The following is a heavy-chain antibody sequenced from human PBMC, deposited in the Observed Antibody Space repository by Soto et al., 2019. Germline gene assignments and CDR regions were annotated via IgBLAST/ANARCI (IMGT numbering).Heavy chain of an antibody. CDR3: ARGGGNEREYYYYYMDV. CDR2: INPNSGGT. V-gene: IGHV1-2*04. D-gene: IGHD2-15*01. CDR1: GYTFTGYY. J-gene: IGHJ6*03. Sequence: ASVKVSCKASGYTFTGYYMHWVRQAPGQGLEWMGWINPNSGGTNYAQKFQGWVTMTRDTSISTAYMELSRLRSDDTAVYYCARGGGNEREYYYYYMDVWSKGTTVTVSS.